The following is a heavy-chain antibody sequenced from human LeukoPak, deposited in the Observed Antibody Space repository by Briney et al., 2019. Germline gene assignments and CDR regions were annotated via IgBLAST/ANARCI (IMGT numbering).Heavy chain of an antibody. CDR3: ASLILTGYNPLDY. D-gene: IGHD3-9*01. CDR1: GYTLTSYD. J-gene: IGHJ4*02. Sequence: ASVKVSCKASGYTLTSYDINWVRQATGQGLEWMGWMNPNSGNTGYAQKFQGRVTMTRNTSISTAYMELSSLRSEDTAVYYCASLILTGYNPLDYWGQGTLVTVSS. V-gene: IGHV1-8*01. CDR2: MNPNSGNT.